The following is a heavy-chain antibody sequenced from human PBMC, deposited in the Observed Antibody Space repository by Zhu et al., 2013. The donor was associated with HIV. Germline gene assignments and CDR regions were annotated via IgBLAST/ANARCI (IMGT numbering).Heavy chain of an antibody. V-gene: IGHV4-34*01. Sequence: QVQLQQWGAGLLKPSETLSLTCAVYGGSFSGYYWSWIRQPPGKGLEWIGEINHSGSTNYNPSLKSRVTISVDTSKNQFSLKLSSVTAADTAVYYCARGRILIALRGYFDYWGQGTLVTVSS. J-gene: IGHJ4*02. CDR2: INHSGST. D-gene: IGHD6-13*01. CDR3: ARGRILIALRGYFDY. CDR1: GGSFSGYY.